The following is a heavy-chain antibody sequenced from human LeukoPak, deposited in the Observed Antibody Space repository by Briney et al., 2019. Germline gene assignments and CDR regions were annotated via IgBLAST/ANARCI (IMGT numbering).Heavy chain of an antibody. V-gene: IGHV4-61*02. CDR2: IYTSGST. J-gene: IGHJ5*02. CDR3: ARDLIAVAGTFWFDP. D-gene: IGHD6-19*01. Sequence: SETLSLTCTVSGGSISSGSYHWSWIRQPAAKGLQWIWRIYTSGSTNYNPSLKSRVPISVDTSKNQFSLKLSSVTAADTAVYYCARDLIAVAGTFWFDPWGQGTLVTVSS. CDR1: GGSISSGSYH.